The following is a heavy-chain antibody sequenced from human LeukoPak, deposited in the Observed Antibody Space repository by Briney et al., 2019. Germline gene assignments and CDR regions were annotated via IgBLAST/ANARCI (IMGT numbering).Heavy chain of an antibody. D-gene: IGHD3-10*01. CDR1: GGSVSSGSYC. Sequence: PSETLSLTCTVSGGSVSSGSYCWSWIRQPPGKGLEWIGYIYYSGSTNYNPSLKSRVTISVDTSKNQFSLKLSSVTAADTAVYYCARGLLWFRELLPAFYFDYWGQGTLVTVSS. V-gene: IGHV4-61*01. CDR2: IYYSGST. CDR3: ARGLLWFRELLPAFYFDY. J-gene: IGHJ4*02.